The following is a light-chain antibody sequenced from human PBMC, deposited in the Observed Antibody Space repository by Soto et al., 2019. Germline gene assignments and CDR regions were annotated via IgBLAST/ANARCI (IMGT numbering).Light chain of an antibody. CDR3: QQYSTLWT. V-gene: IGKV3-11*01. J-gene: IGKJ1*01. CDR2: DAS. Sequence: ETVLTQSPATLSLTPGERATLSSRASQSVSSYLGWYQQKPGQAPRLLIYDASNRATGIPARFSGSGSGTDFTLTISSLEPADFAVYYCQQYSTLWTFGQGTKVDIK. CDR1: QSVSSY.